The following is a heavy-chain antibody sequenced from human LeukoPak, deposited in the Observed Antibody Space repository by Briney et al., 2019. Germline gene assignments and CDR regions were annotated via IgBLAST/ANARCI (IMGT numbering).Heavy chain of an antibody. Sequence: GGSLRLSCAASGFTFSGHWMSWLRQAPGKGLECVAHISEDGSEKSYVDSLKGRFTISRDNAKSLLFLEMKSLRVEDTAVYYCAKLSGPAAVDYWGQGTLITVSS. V-gene: IGHV3-7*01. CDR2: ISEDGSEK. J-gene: IGHJ4*01. CDR3: AKLSGPAAVDY. CDR1: GFTFSGHW. D-gene: IGHD2-2*01.